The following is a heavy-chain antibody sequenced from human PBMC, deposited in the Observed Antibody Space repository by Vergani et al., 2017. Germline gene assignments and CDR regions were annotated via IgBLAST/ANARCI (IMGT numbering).Heavy chain of an antibody. D-gene: IGHD2-2*01. CDR1: GFTVSSNY. CDR3: ARGGAEDIVVVPAAWDYYYYMDV. Sequence: EVQLVESGGGLVQPGGSLRLSCAASGFTVSSNYMSWVRQAPGKGLEWVSVIYSGGSTYYADSVKGRFTISRDNSKNTLYLQMNSLRAEDTAVYYCARGGAEDIVVVPAAWDYYYYMDVWGKGTTVTVSS. CDR2: IYSGGST. V-gene: IGHV3-66*01. J-gene: IGHJ6*03.